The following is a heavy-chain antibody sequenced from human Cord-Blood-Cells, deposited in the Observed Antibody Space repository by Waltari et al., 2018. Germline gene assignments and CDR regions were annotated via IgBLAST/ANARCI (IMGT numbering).Heavy chain of an antibody. CDR3: ARVGIAAAPSTNFDY. D-gene: IGHD6-13*01. CDR1: GYTFTGYY. Sequence: QVQLVQSGAEVKKPGASVKVSCKASGYTFTGYYMHWVRQAPGQGLEWMGWSKPSSGGTNYAQEFQGRVTMTMDTSISTAYMELSRLRSDDTAVYYCARVGIAAAPSTNFDYWGQGTLVTVSS. V-gene: IGHV1-2*02. CDR2: SKPSSGGT. J-gene: IGHJ4*02.